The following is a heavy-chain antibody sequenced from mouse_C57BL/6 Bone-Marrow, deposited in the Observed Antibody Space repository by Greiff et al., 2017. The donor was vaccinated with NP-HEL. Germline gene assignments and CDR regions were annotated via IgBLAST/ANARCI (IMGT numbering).Heavy chain of an antibody. V-gene: IGHV10-1*01. J-gene: IGHJ4*01. D-gene: IGHD2-14*01. Sequence: VKDRFTISRDDSESMLYLQMNNLKTEDTAMYYCVRLDRLYAMDYWGQGTSVTVSS. CDR3: VRLDRLYAMDY.